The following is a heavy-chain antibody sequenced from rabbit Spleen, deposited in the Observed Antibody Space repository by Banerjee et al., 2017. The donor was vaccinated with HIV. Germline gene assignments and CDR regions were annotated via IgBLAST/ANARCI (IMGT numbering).Heavy chain of an antibody. CDR2: IESGSSGST. D-gene: IGHD1-1*01. CDR1: GFSFSSGYY. V-gene: IGHV1S40*01. CDR3: ARAYISMRGVYVGYYFDL. Sequence: QSLEESGGDLVKPGASLTLTCTGSGFSFSSGYYICWVRQAPGKGLEWIGCIESGSSGSTYYASWAKGRFTISKTSSTTVTLQMTSLTAADTATYFCARAYISMRGVYVGYYFDLWGPGTLVTVS. J-gene: IGHJ4*01.